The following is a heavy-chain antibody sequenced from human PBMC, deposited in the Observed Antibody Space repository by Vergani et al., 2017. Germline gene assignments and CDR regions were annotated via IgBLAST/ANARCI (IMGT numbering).Heavy chain of an antibody. D-gene: IGHD1/OR15-1a*01. CDR3: ARGNKFGHPGAFEF. V-gene: IGHV4-39*07. Sequence: QFQLHKSGPGLVKPSETLSLTCTLSGGSISSSSHFWGWLRQTPGKGLEWIGSIYYSGSTYYNPSLKSRVTISLDMPKNQFSLTLTSMTAADTAIYYCARGNKFGHPGAFEFWGQGAVVTVSS. CDR2: IYYSGST. CDR1: GGSISSSSHF. J-gene: IGHJ4*02.